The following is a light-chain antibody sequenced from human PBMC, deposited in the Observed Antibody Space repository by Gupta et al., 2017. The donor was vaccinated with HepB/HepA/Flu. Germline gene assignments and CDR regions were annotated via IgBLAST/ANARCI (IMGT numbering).Light chain of an antibody. CDR1: QSISYK. V-gene: IGKV3-15*01. Sequence: EIVMTQSPATLSVSPGEIATLSCRASQSISYKLAWYQQKPGQAPRRLLSAASTRATGVPVRFSGSGSGTEFTLTINSLQPEDFAVFYCQQYHNWRRTFGQGPKVEI. J-gene: IGKJ1*01. CDR3: QQYHNWRRT. CDR2: AAS.